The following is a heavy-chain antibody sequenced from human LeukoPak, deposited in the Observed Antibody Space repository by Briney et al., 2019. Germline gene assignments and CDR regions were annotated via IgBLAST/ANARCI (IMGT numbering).Heavy chain of an antibody. CDR2: ISDSGGST. J-gene: IGHJ4*02. D-gene: IGHD3-22*01. CDR1: GFTFSSYA. CDR3: ASQYGSSGYDY. V-gene: IGHV3-23*01. Sequence: GGSLRLSCAASGFTFSSYAMNWVRRAPGKGLEWVSVISDSGGSTYYTDSVKGRFTISRDNSTDTLYLQMNSLRAEDTAVYYCASQYGSSGYDYWGQGTLVTVSS.